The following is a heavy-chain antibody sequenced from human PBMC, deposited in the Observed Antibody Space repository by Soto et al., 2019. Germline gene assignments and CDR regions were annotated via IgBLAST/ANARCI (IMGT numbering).Heavy chain of an antibody. D-gene: IGHD3-22*01. J-gene: IGHJ3*02. Sequence: EVQLLESGGGLVQPGGSLRLSCAASGFTFSSYAMSWVRQAPGKGLEWVSAISGSGGSTYYADSVKGRFTISRDNSKNTLYLQMNSLRAEDTAVYYCARGVIVVGAFDIWGQGTMVTVSS. CDR1: GFTFSSYA. V-gene: IGHV3-23*01. CDR2: ISGSGGST. CDR3: ARGVIVVGAFDI.